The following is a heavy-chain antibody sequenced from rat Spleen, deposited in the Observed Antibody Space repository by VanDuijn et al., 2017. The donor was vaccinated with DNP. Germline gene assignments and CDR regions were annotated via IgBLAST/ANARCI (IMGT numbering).Heavy chain of an antibody. CDR2: TTSRGGST. CDR3: AVYFHSADNWFAY. CDR1: GFTFNNYW. Sequence: EVQLVESGGDLVQPGRSLKLSCVASGFTFNNYWMTWFRQVPGRGLEWVASTTSRGGSTYYPDTVKGRFTISRDSAKTTLFLQMSSLRSEDTATYYCAVYFHSADNWFAYWGQGTLVTVSS. D-gene: IGHD1-1*01. V-gene: IGHV5-31*01. J-gene: IGHJ3*01.